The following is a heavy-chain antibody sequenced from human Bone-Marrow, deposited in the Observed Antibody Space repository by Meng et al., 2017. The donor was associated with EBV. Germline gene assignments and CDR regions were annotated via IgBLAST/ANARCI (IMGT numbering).Heavy chain of an antibody. D-gene: IGHD5-12*01. Sequence: QVQLVQSGYELKKPGASVKVSCKASGGTFSSYAISWVRQAPGQGLEWMGGIIPIFGTANYAQKFQGRVTITADESTSTAYMELSSLRSEDTAVYYCARGWGRGYSGPLDYWGQGTLVTVSS. J-gene: IGHJ4*02. CDR3: ARGWGRGYSGPLDY. CDR1: GGTFSSYA. CDR2: IIPIFGTA. V-gene: IGHV1-69*01.